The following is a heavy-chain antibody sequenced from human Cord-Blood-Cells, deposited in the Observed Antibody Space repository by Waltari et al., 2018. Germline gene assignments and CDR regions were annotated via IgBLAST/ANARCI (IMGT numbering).Heavy chain of an antibody. CDR3: AKSGYSSGFDY. CDR1: GFTFSSFG. J-gene: IGHJ4*02. D-gene: IGHD6-19*01. CDR2: ISYDGSNK. V-gene: IGHV3-30*18. Sequence: QVQLVESGGGVVQPGRSLRLTCAASGFTFSSFGLDWVRQAPGKGLEWVAVISYDGSNKYYADSVKGRFTISRDNSKNTLYLQMNSLRAEDTAVYYCAKSGYSSGFDYWGQGTLVTVSS.